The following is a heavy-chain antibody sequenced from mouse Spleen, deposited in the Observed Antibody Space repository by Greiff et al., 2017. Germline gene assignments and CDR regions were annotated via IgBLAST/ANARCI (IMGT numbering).Heavy chain of an antibody. V-gene: IGHV2-9*02. CDR2: IWAGGST. J-gene: IGHJ1*01. D-gene: IGHD1-1*02. Sequence: VMLVESGPGLVAPSQSLSITCTVSGFSLTSYGVHWVRQPPGKGLEWLGVIWAGGSTNYNSALMSRLSISKDNSKSQVFLKMNSLQTDDTAMYYCARDGGGYWYFDVWGAGTTVTVSS. CDR1: GFSLTSYG. CDR3: ARDGGGYWYFDV.